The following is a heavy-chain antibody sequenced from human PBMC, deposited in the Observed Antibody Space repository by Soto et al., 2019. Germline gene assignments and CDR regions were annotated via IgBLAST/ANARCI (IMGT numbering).Heavy chain of an antibody. CDR1: GASITYGGYS. D-gene: IGHD5-12*01. J-gene: IGHJ4*02. CDR3: ARGGGYDSFDY. CDR2: INHLETT. V-gene: IGHV4-30-2*01. Sequence: SETLSLTCTVSGASITYGGYSWSWIRQTPGKGLEWIGYINHLETTFYNPSFESRLTLSIDRTKNQFSLNLNSMSAADRAVYFCARGGGYDSFDYLGQGILVTVSS.